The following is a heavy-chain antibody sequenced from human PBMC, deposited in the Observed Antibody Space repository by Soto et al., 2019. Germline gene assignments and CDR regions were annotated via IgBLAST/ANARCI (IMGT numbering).Heavy chain of an antibody. CDR3: ARVLKRGSTSWGHDAFDI. CDR2: INPNSGGT. CDR1: GYTFTGYY. D-gene: IGHD2-2*01. Sequence: ASVKVSCKASGYTFTGYYMHWVRQAPGQGLEWMGWINPNSGGTNYAQKFQGWVTMTRDTSISTAYVELSRLRSDDTAVYYCARVLKRGSTSWGHDAFDIWGQGTMVTVSS. J-gene: IGHJ3*02. V-gene: IGHV1-2*04.